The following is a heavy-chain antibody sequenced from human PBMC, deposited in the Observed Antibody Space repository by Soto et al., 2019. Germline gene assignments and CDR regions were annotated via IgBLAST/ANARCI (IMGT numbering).Heavy chain of an antibody. V-gene: IGHV1-18*01. CDR1: GYTFTSYG. CDR2: INPYNGNT. Sequence: QVQLVQSGAEVKKPGASVKVSCKASGYTFTSYGIGWVRQAHGQGLEWMGWINPYNGNTNYAQKLQGRVTLTTDTSTNTAYMELRSLRSDDTAVYYCVTDWFGIDYWCQGTLVTVSS. J-gene: IGHJ4*02. D-gene: IGHD3-16*01. CDR3: VTDWFGIDY.